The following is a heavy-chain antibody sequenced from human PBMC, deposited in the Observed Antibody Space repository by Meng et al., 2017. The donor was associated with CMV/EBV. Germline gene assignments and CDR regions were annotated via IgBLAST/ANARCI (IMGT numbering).Heavy chain of an antibody. CDR3: ARAARPTSANKYGCFDY. CDR2: IYYSGST. D-gene: IGHD6-6*01. CDR1: GGSISSGGYY. V-gene: IGHV4-31*02. Sequence: SCDVSGGSISSGGYYWSWTRQHPGKGLEWIGYIYYSGSTYYNPSLKSRVTILVDTSKNQFSLKLNSVTAADTAVYYCARAARPTSANKYGCFDYWGQGTLVTVSS. J-gene: IGHJ4*02.